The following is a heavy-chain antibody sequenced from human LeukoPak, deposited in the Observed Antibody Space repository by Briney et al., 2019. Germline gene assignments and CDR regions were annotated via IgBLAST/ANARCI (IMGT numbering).Heavy chain of an antibody. Sequence: PRASVTVSCKASGGTFSSYAISWVRQAPGQGLEWMGGIIPIFGTANYAQKFQGRVTITTDESTSTAYMELSSLRSEDTAVYYCATYVVPAAMGGYYYYMDVWGKGTTVTVSS. CDR2: IIPIFGTA. CDR3: ATYVVPAAMGGYYYYMDV. D-gene: IGHD2-2*01. CDR1: GGTFSSYA. J-gene: IGHJ6*03. V-gene: IGHV1-69*05.